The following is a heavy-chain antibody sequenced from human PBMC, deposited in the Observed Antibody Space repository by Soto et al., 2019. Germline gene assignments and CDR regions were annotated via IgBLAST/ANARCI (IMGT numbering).Heavy chain of an antibody. J-gene: IGHJ4*02. D-gene: IGHD6-19*01. CDR3: ARDLGGWTDY. V-gene: IGHV1-3*01. Sequence: KFQGRVTITRDTSASTAYMELGSLRSEDTAVYYCARDLGGWTDYWGQGTLVTVSS.